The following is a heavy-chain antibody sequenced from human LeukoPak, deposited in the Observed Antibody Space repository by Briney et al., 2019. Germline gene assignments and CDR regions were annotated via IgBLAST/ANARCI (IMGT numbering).Heavy chain of an antibody. CDR2: ISGSGGST. CDR3: AKCGNKWELLSWFDP. V-gene: IGHV3-23*01. CDR1: GFTFSSYA. D-gene: IGHD1-26*01. Sequence: LPGGSLRLSCAAPGFTFSSYAMSWVRQAPGKGLEWVSAISGSGGSTYYADSVKGRFTISRDNSKNTLYLQMNSLRAEDTAVYYCAKCGNKWELLSWFDPWGQGTLVTVSS. J-gene: IGHJ5*02.